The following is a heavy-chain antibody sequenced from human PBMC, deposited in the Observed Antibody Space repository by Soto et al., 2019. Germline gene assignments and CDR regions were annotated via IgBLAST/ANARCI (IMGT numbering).Heavy chain of an antibody. V-gene: IGHV1-18*01. D-gene: IGHD6-19*01. J-gene: IGHJ4*02. CDR1: GYTFSSYG. CDR3: ARDYIAVAGPFDY. Sequence: ASVKVSCKASGYTFSSYGISWVRQAPGQGLEWVGWISAYNGNRNYAQKLQDRVTMTTDTSTNTFYVELRSLRSDDTAVYYCARDYIAVAGPFDYWGQGTLVTVSS. CDR2: ISAYNGNR.